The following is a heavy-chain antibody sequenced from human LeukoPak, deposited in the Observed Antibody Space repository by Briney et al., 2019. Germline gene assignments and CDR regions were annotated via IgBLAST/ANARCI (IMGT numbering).Heavy chain of an antibody. J-gene: IGHJ4*02. CDR1: GFTFYDYA. CDR3: AKDTDTAMFGY. CDR2: ISWNSGSI. V-gene: IGHV3-9*01. Sequence: PGGSLRLSCAASGFTFYDYAMHWVRQAPGKGREGVSGISWNSGSIGYADSVKGRFTISRDNAKNSLYLQMNSLRAEDTALYYCAKDTDTAMFGYWGQGTLVTVSS. D-gene: IGHD5-18*01.